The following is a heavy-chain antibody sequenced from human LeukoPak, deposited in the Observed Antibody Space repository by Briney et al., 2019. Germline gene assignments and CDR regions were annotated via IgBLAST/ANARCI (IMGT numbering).Heavy chain of an antibody. D-gene: IGHD5-12*01. Sequence: PSETLSLTCAVYGASFSGNYCNWLRQFPGKGLEWIGEVTLRGTTNYNPSFKSRVTISVDTSKNQFSLKLSSVTAADTAVYYCARHRGYSGYLFDYWGQGTLVTVSS. V-gene: IGHV4-34*01. CDR3: ARHRGYSGYLFDY. CDR1: GASFSGNY. CDR2: VTLRGTT. J-gene: IGHJ4*02.